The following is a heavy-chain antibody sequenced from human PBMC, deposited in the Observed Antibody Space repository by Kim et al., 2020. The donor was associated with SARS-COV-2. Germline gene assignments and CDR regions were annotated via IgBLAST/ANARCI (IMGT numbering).Heavy chain of an antibody. D-gene: IGHD2-15*01. CDR3: ARGGRGAFDI. J-gene: IGHJ3*02. V-gene: IGHV4-59*08. CDR1: GGSISSYY. Sequence: SETLSLTCTVSGGSISSYYWSWIRQPPGKGLEWIGYIYYSGSTNYNPSLKSRVTISVDTSKNQFSLKLSSVTAADTAVYYCARGGRGAFDIWGQGTMVTVSS. CDR2: IYYSGST.